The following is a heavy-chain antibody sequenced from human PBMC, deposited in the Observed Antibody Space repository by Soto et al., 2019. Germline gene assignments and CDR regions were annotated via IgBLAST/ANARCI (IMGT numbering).Heavy chain of an antibody. Sequence: GGSLRLSCAASGFTFDDYAMHWVRQRPGKGLEWVSSINWNGRDIFYVDSVKGRFTISRDNTKNSLYLQMNSLRAEDTALYYCAIDSGTAYYWGQGTLVTVSS. CDR1: GFTFDDYA. D-gene: IGHD1-7*01. CDR3: AIDSGTAYY. J-gene: IGHJ4*02. CDR2: INWNGRDI. V-gene: IGHV3-9*01.